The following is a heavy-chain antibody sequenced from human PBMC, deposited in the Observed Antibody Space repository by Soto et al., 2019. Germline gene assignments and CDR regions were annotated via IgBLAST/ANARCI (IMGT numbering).Heavy chain of an antibody. J-gene: IGHJ4*02. D-gene: IGHD3-3*01. CDR2: IWYDGSNK. CDR3: ARGRTYYDFWSGYSR. Sequence: GGSLRLSCAASGFTFSSYGMHWVRQAPGKGLEWVAVIWYDGSNKYYADSVKGRFTISRDNSKNTLYLQMNSLRAEDTAVYYYARGRTYYDFWSGYSRWGQGTLVTVSS. CDR1: GFTFSSYG. V-gene: IGHV3-33*01.